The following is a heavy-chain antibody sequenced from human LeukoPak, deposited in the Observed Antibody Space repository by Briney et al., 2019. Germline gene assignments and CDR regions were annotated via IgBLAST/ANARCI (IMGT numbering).Heavy chain of an antibody. D-gene: IGHD3-22*01. CDR1: GFSLSTSGVG. CDR2: IYWNDDK. CDR3: AHSGPGYYDSSGYYPPLYYFDY. V-gene: IGHV2-5*01. J-gene: IGHJ4*02. Sequence: SGPTLVKPTQALTLTCTFSGFSLSTSGVGVGWIRQPPGKAPEWLALIYWNDDKRYSPSLKSRLTITKDTSKNQVVLTMTNMDPVDTATYYCAHSGPGYYDSSGYYPPLYYFDYWGQGTLVTVSS.